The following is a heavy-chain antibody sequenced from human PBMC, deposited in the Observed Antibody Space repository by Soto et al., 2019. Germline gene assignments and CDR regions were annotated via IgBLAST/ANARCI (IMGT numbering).Heavy chain of an antibody. CDR2: IAGSGGNT. V-gene: IGHV3-23*01. Sequence: GGSLRLSCAASGFTFNIFPMTWVRQAPGKGLEWVSGIAGSGGNTYHADSVKGRFTISRDNSKNTVYLQVDSLRVEDTAVYYCANSYYYDSSGYYPFDYWGQGALVTVSS. CDR3: ANSYYYDSSGYYPFDY. CDR1: GFTFNIFP. J-gene: IGHJ4*02. D-gene: IGHD3-22*01.